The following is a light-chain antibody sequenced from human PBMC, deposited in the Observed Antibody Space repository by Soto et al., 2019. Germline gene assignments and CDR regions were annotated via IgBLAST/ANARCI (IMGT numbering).Light chain of an antibody. J-gene: IGLJ3*02. V-gene: IGLV1-47*01. Sequence: QSALTQPPSASGTPGQRVTISCSGSSSNIGINFLSWYQQLPGTAPKLLIYMNNERPSGVPDRFSGSKSGTSASLAISGLRSEDEADYYCATWDDSLIGPVFGGGTKLTVL. CDR1: SSNIGINF. CDR3: ATWDDSLIGPV. CDR2: MNN.